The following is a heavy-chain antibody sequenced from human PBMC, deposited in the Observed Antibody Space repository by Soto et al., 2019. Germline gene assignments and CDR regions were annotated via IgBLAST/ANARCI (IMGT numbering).Heavy chain of an antibody. Sequence: SETLSLTCAVSGGSISSGGYSWIWIRQPPGKGLEWIGYIYHSGSTYYNPSLKSRVTISVDRSNNQFSLKLSSVTAADTAVYYCARDVLDIGLDPWGQGTLVTVSS. J-gene: IGHJ5*02. D-gene: IGHD2-15*01. CDR3: ARDVLDIGLDP. V-gene: IGHV4-30-2*01. CDR1: GGSISSGGYS. CDR2: IYHSGST.